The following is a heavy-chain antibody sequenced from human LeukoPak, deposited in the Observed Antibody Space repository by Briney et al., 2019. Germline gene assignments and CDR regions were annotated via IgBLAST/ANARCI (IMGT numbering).Heavy chain of an antibody. V-gene: IGHV1-69*04. D-gene: IGHD2-2*01. J-gene: IGHJ3*02. CDR2: FIPILGIA. CDR1: GDTCTIYA. CDR3: ARRYCSSTSCYRPRAFDI. Sequence: SVTLSFTASGDTCTIYAISWVRHAPAQGLGWMGRFIPILGIANYAQTSQGRVTITADKSTSTAYMELSSLRSEDAAVYYCARRYCSSTSCYRPRAFDIWGQGTMVTVSS.